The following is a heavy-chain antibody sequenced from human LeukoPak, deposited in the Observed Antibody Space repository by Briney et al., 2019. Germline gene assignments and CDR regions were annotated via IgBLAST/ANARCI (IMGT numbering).Heavy chain of an antibody. CDR3: AHSGYNDFWSGYPPLDY. CDR1: GFSLSTSRVG. Sequence: SGPTLVKPTQTLTLTCSFSGFSLSTSRVGVGWIRQPPGKALEWLALIYWNDDKRYSPSLKSRLTITKDTSKSQVVLTMTNMDPVDTATYYCAHSGYNDFWSGYPPLDYWGQGTLVTVSS. J-gene: IGHJ4*02. D-gene: IGHD3-3*01. V-gene: IGHV2-5*01. CDR2: IYWNDDK.